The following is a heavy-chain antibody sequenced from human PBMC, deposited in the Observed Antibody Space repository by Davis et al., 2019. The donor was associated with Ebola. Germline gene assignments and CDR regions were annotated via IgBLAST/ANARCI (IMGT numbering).Heavy chain of an antibody. V-gene: IGHV5-10-1*01. J-gene: IGHJ6*02. Sequence: GESLKISCKGSGYSFTSYWISWVRQMPGHVLSLIWRIDPSDSYTNYSPSFQGHVTISADKSISTAYLQWSSLKASDTAMYYCATQKYYYYGMDVWGQGTTVTVSS. CDR1: GYSFTSYW. CDR3: ATQKYYYYGMDV. CDR2: IDPSDSYT.